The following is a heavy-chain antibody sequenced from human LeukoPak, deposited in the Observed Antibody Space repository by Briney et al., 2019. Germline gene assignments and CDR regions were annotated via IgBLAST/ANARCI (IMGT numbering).Heavy chain of an antibody. J-gene: IGHJ4*02. D-gene: IGHD3-3*01. CDR2: IDHSGST. V-gene: IGHV4-34*01. CDR1: GGPFSGYY. CDR3: ARRGPSITIFGVVKTRPLDY. Sequence: PSETLSLTCAVYGGPFSGYYWSWIRQPPGKGLEWIGEIDHSGSTNYNPSLKSRVTISVDTSKNQFSLKLSSVTAADTAVYYCARRGPSITIFGVVKTRPLDYWGQGTLVTVSS.